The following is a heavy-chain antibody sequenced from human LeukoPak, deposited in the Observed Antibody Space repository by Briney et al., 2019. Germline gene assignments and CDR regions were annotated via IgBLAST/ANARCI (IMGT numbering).Heavy chain of an antibody. J-gene: IGHJ6*02. D-gene: IGHD5-12*01. CDR2: ISYEGSYT. Sequence: PGGSLRLSCAASGFTFSSYGMHWVRQAPGKGLEWVSVISYEGSYTNSADSVKGRFTISSDNSKNMVYLQMNSLRAEDTAVYYCAKDMSEDIVATEMDVWGQGTTVTVSS. CDR3: AKDMSEDIVATEMDV. V-gene: IGHV3-30*18. CDR1: GFTFSSYG.